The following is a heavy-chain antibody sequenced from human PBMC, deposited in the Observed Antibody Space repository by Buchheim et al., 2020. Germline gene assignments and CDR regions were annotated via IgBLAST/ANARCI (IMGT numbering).Heavy chain of an antibody. V-gene: IGHV3-7*01. CDR1: GFTFSTYW. CDR3: ARGRGYFYSNEDNWPDP. D-gene: IGHD1-1*01. Sequence: EVQVVESGGGLVQPGGSLRLSCAASGFTFSTYWMSWVRQAPGKGPEWVANIKEDGSEKYYVDSVKARFSISRDNAKNSGYLQMNSLRAEDTAMYYCARGRGYFYSNEDNWPDPWGQGTL. J-gene: IGHJ5*02. CDR2: IKEDGSEK.